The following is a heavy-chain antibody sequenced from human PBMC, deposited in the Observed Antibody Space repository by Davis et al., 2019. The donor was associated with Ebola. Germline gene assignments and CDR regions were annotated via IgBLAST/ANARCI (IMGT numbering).Heavy chain of an antibody. CDR3: ARLSGIWGSYRYTGLDFDY. V-gene: IGHV1-2*02. J-gene: IGHJ4*02. CDR1: GYTFIGYY. D-gene: IGHD3-16*02. CDR2: INPNSGGT. Sequence: ASVKVSCKASGYTFIGYYIHWVRQAPGQGLEWMGWINPNSGGTNYAQKFQGRVTMTRDTSISTAYMELSRLKSDDTAVYYCARLSGIWGSYRYTGLDFDYWGQGTLVTVSS.